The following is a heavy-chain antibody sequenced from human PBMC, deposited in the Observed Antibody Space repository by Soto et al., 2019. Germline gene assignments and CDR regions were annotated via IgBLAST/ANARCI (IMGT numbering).Heavy chain of an antibody. CDR1: GFTFSSYG. J-gene: IGHJ4*02. V-gene: IGHV3-33*01. Sequence: GGSLRLSCAASGFTFSSYGMHWVRQAPGKGLEWVAVIWYDGSNKYYADSVKGRFTISRDNSKNTLYLQMNSLRAEDTAVYYCARYTIFGVVEEPWLVYWGQGTLVTVSS. CDR3: ARYTIFGVVEEPWLVY. D-gene: IGHD3-3*01. CDR2: IWYDGSNK.